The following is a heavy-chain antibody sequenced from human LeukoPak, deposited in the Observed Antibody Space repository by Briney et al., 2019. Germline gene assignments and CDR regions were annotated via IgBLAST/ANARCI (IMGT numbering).Heavy chain of an antibody. Sequence: PSETLSLTCTVSVRPDGIYYSIWLRQPAGKALEWIGRIYTSGSANHNPSLKSPVKLSVDKSKNQVSLRLSSVTAADTGVYYGAKDGRKVYVDEPWFDPWGQGTLVTVSS. CDR2: IYTSGSA. V-gene: IGHV4-4*07. D-gene: IGHD2-8*01. CDR1: VRPDGIYY. CDR3: AKDGRKVYVDEPWFDP. J-gene: IGHJ5*02.